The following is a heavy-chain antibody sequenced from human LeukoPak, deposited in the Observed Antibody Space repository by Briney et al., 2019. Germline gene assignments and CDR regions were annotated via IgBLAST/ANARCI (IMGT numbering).Heavy chain of an antibody. D-gene: IGHD3-10*01. V-gene: IGHV1-8*02. CDR3: ARVPFGVSMVRGVMYYYMDV. Sequence: ASVKVSCKASGYTFTSYDINWVRQATGQGLEWMGWMNPNSGNTGYAQKFQGRVTMTRNTSISTAYMELSSLRSEDTAVYYCARVPFGVSMVRGVMYYYMDVWGKGTTVTISS. J-gene: IGHJ6*03. CDR2: MNPNSGNT. CDR1: GYTFTSYD.